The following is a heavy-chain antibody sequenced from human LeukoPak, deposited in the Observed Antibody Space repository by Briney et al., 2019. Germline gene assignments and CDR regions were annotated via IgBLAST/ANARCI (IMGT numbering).Heavy chain of an antibody. CDR3: ARAMVRGVILVPPFDY. V-gene: IGHV1-18*01. Sequence: ASVKVSFKGSGYTFTSYGISWVRQAPGQGLEWVGWISAYNANTNYAQKLQGRVTMTTDTSTSTAYMELRSLRSDDTAVYYCARAMVRGVILVPPFDYWGQGTLVTVSS. D-gene: IGHD3-10*01. J-gene: IGHJ4*02. CDR2: ISAYNANT. CDR1: GYTFTSYG.